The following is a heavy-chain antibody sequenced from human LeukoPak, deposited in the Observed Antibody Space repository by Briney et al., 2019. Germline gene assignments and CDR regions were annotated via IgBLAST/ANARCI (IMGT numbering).Heavy chain of an antibody. CDR2: VYHSGST. D-gene: IGHD4-11*01. Sequence: SETLSLTCTVSGGSISTYYWSWIRQPPGKGLEWLGYVYHSGSTNYNPSLKSRVTISVDTSKKQFSLKVTPVTAADTAVYYCARHYKSTRTTVFDYWGRGTLVTVSS. J-gene: IGHJ4*02. CDR3: ARHYKSTRTTVFDY. V-gene: IGHV4-59*08. CDR1: GGSISTYY.